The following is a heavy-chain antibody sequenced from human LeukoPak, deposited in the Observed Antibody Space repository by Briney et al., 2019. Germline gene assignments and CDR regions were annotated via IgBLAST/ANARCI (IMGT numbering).Heavy chain of an antibody. CDR2: MNPNSGNT. D-gene: IGHD2-15*01. V-gene: IGHV1-8*02. Sequence: ASVRVSCKASGGTFSSYAISWGRQAPGQGREWMGWMNPNSGNTGYAQKFQGRVTMTRNTSISTAYMELSSLRSEDTAVYYCARVSCSGGSCNAPGYWGQGTLVTVSS. J-gene: IGHJ4*02. CDR3: ARVSCSGGSCNAPGY. CDR1: GGTFSSYA.